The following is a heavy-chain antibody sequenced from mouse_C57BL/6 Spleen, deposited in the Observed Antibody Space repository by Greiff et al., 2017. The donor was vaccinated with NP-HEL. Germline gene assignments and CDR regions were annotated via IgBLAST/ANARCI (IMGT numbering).Heavy chain of an antibody. Sequence: VQLQQSGAELARPGASVKLSCKASGYTFTSYGISWVKQRTGQGLEWIGEIYPRSGNTYYNEKFKGKATLTADKSSSTAYMELRSLTSEDSAVYFCAKGYYGSSPGYFDYWGQGTTLTVSS. D-gene: IGHD1-1*01. CDR1: GYTFTSYG. CDR3: AKGYYGSSPGYFDY. CDR2: IYPRSGNT. J-gene: IGHJ2*01. V-gene: IGHV1-81*01.